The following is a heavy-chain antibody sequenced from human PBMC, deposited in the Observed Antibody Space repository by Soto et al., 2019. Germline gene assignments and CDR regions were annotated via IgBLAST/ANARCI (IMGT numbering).Heavy chain of an antibody. V-gene: IGHV1-3*01. CDR1: GDTFTAYG. D-gene: IGHD6-6*01. J-gene: IGHJ4*02. CDR3: ARDVSSSIDC. Sequence: QVQLVQSGAEVKEPGASVKVSCKASGDTFTAYGFHWVRQAPGHRLEWMGWINAGNGDTKYSQKFQDRVTITRDTSASIAYMEISSLRSEDTTVYYCARDVSSSIDCWGQGTLVTVSS. CDR2: INAGNGDT.